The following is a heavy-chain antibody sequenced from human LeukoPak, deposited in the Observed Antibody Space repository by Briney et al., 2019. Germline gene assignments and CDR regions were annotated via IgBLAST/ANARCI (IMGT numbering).Heavy chain of an antibody. CDR3: ARPGVDTAMSGLFF. D-gene: IGHD5-18*01. J-gene: IGHJ4*02. V-gene: IGHV5-51*01. Sequence: GESLKTSCQGSGYSFTSYWSGWVRQIPGKGLGWMGMFYPGDSDTRYSPSVQGQVTISADKSISTAYLQWSSLKASDTAMYYCARPGVDTAMSGLFFWGQGTLVTVSS. CDR1: GYSFTSYW. CDR2: FYPGDSDT.